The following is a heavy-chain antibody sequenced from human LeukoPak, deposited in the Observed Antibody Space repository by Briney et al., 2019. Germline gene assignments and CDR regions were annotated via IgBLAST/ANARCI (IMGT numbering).Heavy chain of an antibody. V-gene: IGHV1-46*01. D-gene: IGHD2/OR15-2a*01. CDR2: ISPSGGST. J-gene: IGHJ4*02. Sequence: APVKVSCKAFGYTFTSNYMHWVRQAPGQGPEWMGVISPSGGSTTYAQKFQGRVTLTRDMSTSTDYLELSSLRSEDTAVYYCARARSGYYPRFFDYWGQGTLVTVSS. CDR1: GYTFTSNY. CDR3: ARARSGYYPRFFDY.